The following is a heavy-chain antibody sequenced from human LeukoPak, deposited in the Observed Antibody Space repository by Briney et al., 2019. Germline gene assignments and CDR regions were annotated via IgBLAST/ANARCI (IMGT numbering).Heavy chain of an antibody. CDR1: GYTFTGYY. Sequence: GASVKVSCKASGYTFTGYYMHWVRQAPGQGLEWMGWINPNSGGTNYAQKFQGRVTMTRDTSISTAYMELSRLRSDDTAVYYCARTKSIFGAKIPAYWGQGTLVTVSS. V-gene: IGHV1-2*02. CDR3: ARTKSIFGAKIPAY. CDR2: INPNSGGT. J-gene: IGHJ4*02. D-gene: IGHD3-3*01.